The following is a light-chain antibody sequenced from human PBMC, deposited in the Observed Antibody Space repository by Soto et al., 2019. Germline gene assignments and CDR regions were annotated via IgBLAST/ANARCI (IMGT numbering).Light chain of an antibody. Sequence: DIQLTQSPSFLSASVGDRVTITCRASQGISSYLAWYQQPPGKAPKLLIYGASTLQRGFSSRFSGSESGTEFTLTVRSLQPEDFATYYCQHLNAYPRTFGHRNNRE. J-gene: IGKJ2*01. CDR1: QGISSY. CDR3: QHLNAYPRT. CDR2: GAS. V-gene: IGKV1-9*01.